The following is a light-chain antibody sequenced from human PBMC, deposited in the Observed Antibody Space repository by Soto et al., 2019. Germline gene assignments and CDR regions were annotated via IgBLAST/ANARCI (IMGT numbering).Light chain of an antibody. CDR1: NSDIGGYDY. CDR3: TSYTSSSTHV. Sequence: QSALTQPASVSGSPGQSITISCTGTNSDIGGYDYVSWYQHHPGKAPKFIIYGVTNRPSGVSHRFSGSKSANTASLTISGLQAEDEADYYCTSYTSSSTHVFGTGTKVTVL. V-gene: IGLV2-14*01. J-gene: IGLJ1*01. CDR2: GVT.